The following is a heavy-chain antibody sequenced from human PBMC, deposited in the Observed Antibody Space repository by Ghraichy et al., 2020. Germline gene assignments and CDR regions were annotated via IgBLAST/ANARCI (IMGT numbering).Heavy chain of an antibody. V-gene: IGHV4-59*01. Sequence: GSLRLSCTVSGGSISSYYWSWIRQPPGKGLEWIGYIYYSGSTNYNPSLKSRVTISVDTSKNQFSLKLSSVTAADTAVYYCARSPSSYYYGMDVWGQGTTVTVSS. J-gene: IGHJ6*02. CDR2: IYYSGST. CDR1: GGSISSYY. CDR3: ARSPSSYYYGMDV.